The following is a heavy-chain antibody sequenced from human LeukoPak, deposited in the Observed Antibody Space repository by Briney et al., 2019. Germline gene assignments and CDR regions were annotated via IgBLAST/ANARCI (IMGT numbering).Heavy chain of an antibody. V-gene: IGHV3-49*04. J-gene: IGHJ4*02. CDR3: TRTCGGDCYLLDY. Sequence: GGSLRLSCTASGFTFGDYAMSWVRQAPGKGLEWVGFIRSKAYGGTTEYAASVKARFTISRDDSKSIAYLQTNSLKTEDTAVYYCTRTCGGDCYLLDYWGQGTLVTVSS. CDR2: IRSKAYGGTT. D-gene: IGHD2-21*02. CDR1: GFTFGDYA.